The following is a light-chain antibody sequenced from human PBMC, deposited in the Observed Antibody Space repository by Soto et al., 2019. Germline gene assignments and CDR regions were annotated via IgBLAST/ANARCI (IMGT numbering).Light chain of an antibody. CDR3: QKYNSAPRT. J-gene: IGKJ1*01. CDR2: AAS. CDR1: QGINNF. V-gene: IGKV1-27*01. Sequence: DIQMTQSPSSLSASIGDRVTITCRASQGINNFLAWYQQRPGRAPQLLIYAASALHSGVPSRFSGSGSGTDFTLTISSLQPDDVGPYYCQKYNSAPRTFGQGTKGESK.